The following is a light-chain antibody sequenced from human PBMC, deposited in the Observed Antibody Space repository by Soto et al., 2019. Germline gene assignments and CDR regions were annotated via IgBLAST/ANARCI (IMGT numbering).Light chain of an antibody. J-gene: IGKJ2*01. CDR1: QSVSSNY. CDR2: GAS. CDR3: QQYGYSGHT. V-gene: IGKV3-20*01. Sequence: EIVLTQSPGILSFSPGERATLSCRASQSVSSNYLAWYQHKPGQAPRLLIYGASNRATAIPDRFSGSGSGTDFTLTISRLEPEDFAVYYCQQYGYSGHTFGQGTKLEIK.